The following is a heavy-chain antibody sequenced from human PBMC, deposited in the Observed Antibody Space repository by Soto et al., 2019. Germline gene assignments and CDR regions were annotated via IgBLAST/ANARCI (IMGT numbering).Heavy chain of an antibody. Sequence: QVQLVESGGGVVQPGRSLRLSCAASGFTFSSYGMHWVRQAPGKGLEWVAVISYDGSNKYYADSVKGRFTISRDNSKNTLYLQMNSLRAEDTAVYYCAKPYSSGWPTNDAFDIWGQGTMVTVSS. D-gene: IGHD6-19*01. CDR1: GFTFSSYG. V-gene: IGHV3-30*18. J-gene: IGHJ3*02. CDR3: AKPYSSGWPTNDAFDI. CDR2: ISYDGSNK.